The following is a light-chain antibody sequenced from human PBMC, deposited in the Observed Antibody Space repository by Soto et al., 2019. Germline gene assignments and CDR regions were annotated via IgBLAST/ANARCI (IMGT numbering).Light chain of an antibody. J-gene: IGKJ1*01. CDR2: DAS. CDR1: QSISNR. Sequence: IPMTQSPSTLSASLRDRVTSICRASQSISNRLAWYQQKLGKAPKVLIYDASSLESGVPSRFSGSGSGTEFILTISGLQPDDFATYCCQHYGGMWTFGQGTKVDIK. V-gene: IGKV1-5*02. CDR3: QHYGGMWT.